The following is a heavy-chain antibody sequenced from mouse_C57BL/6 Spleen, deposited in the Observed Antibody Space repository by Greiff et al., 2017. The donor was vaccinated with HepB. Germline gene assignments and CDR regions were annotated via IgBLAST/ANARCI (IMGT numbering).Heavy chain of an antibody. CDR2: IDPNSGGT. J-gene: IGHJ2*01. CDR1: GYTFTSYW. D-gene: IGHD1-1*01. CDR3: ARSGYYGRDYFDD. Sequence: QVQLKQPGAELVKPGASVKLSCKASGYTFTSYWMHWVKQRPGRGLEWIGRIDPNSGGTKYNEKFKSKATLTVDKPSSTAYMQLSSLTSEDSAVYYCARSGYYGRDYFDDWGQGTTLTVSS. V-gene: IGHV1-72*01.